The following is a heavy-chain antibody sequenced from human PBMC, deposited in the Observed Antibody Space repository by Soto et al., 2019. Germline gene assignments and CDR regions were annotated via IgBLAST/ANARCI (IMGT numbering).Heavy chain of an antibody. J-gene: IGHJ4*02. V-gene: IGHV3-30*03. CDR1: GFTFSSYG. CDR2: ISYDGSNK. CDR3: AANFDY. Sequence: GGSLRLSCAASGFTFSSYGMHWVRQAPGKGLEWVEVISYDGSNKYYADSVKGRFTISRDNSKSTLYLQINSLRNEDTAVYYCAANFDYWGQGTLVPVYS.